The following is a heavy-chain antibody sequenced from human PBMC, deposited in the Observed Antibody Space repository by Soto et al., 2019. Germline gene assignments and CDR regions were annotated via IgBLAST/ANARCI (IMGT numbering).Heavy chain of an antibody. CDR2: IIPILGIA. D-gene: IGHD4-17*01. J-gene: IGHJ6*03. CDR1: GGTFSSYT. CDR3: ARCGTVTRYYYYMDV. Sequence: SVKVSCKASGGTFSSYTISWVRQAPGQGLEWMGRIIPILGIANYAQKFQGRVTITADKPTSTAYMELSSLRSEDTAVYYCARCGTVTRYYYYMDVWGKGTTVTVSS. V-gene: IGHV1-69*02.